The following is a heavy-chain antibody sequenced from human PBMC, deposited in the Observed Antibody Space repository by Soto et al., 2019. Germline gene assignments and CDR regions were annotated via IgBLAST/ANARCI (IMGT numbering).Heavy chain of an antibody. D-gene: IGHD1-1*01. V-gene: IGHV3-33*05. CDR3: GRCGTTGGLDV. CDR1: GFTFRSYV. CDR2: TSYDGSNK. Sequence: QVQLVESGGGVVQPGTSLRLSCVGSGFTFRSYVIHWVRQAPGKGLEWVALTSYDGSNKGYGDSVKGRFTIFRDNSRNTVDLQMDSLRRANTARGYGGRCGTTGGLDVWGQGTLVSVSS. J-gene: IGHJ1*01.